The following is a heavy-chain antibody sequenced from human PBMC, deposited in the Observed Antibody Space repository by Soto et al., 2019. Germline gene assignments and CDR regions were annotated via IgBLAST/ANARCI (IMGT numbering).Heavy chain of an antibody. V-gene: IGHV3-23*01. Sequence: GGSLRISCAASGFTFSSYAMSWVRQAPGKGLEWVSAISGSGGSTYYADSVKGRFTISRDNSKNTLYLQMNSLRAEDTAVYYCAKLGVVGATQYYFDYWGQGTLVTVSS. CDR2: ISGSGGST. CDR3: AKLGVVGATQYYFDY. D-gene: IGHD1-26*01. J-gene: IGHJ4*02. CDR1: GFTFSSYA.